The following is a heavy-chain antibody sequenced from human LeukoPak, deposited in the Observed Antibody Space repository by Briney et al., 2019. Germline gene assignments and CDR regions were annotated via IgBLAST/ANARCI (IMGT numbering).Heavy chain of an antibody. Sequence: GGSLRLSCAASGFTFSDYSMNWVRQAPGEGLEWLSYISSSGSTIYYADSVKGRFTISRDNSKNTLYLQMNSLRAEDMAVYYCARIEWERLGRAFDIWGQGTMVTVSS. CDR2: ISSSGSTI. CDR3: ARIEWERLGRAFDI. V-gene: IGHV3-48*01. J-gene: IGHJ3*02. CDR1: GFTFSDYS. D-gene: IGHD1-26*01.